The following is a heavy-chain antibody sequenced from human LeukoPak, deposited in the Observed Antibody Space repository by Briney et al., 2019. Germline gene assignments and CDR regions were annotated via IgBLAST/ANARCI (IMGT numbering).Heavy chain of an antibody. CDR3: ARDARDYGDYGWYFQH. CDR2: IIPIFGTA. D-gene: IGHD4-17*01. J-gene: IGHJ1*01. CDR1: GGTFSSYA. Sequence: SVKVSCKASGGTFSSYAISWVRQAPGQGLEWMGGIIPIFGTANYAQKFQGRVTITTDESTSTAYMELSSLRSEDTAVYYCARDARDYGDYGWYFQHWGQGTLVTVSS. V-gene: IGHV1-69*05.